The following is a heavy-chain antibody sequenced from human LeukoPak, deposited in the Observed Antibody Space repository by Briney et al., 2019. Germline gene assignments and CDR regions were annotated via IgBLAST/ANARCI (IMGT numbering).Heavy chain of an antibody. Sequence: GGSLRLSCAASGFTFSSYAMHWVRQAPGKGLEWVAVISYDGSNKYYADSVKGRFTISRDNSKNTLYLQMNSLRAEDTAVYYCARDSLRDFRAFDIWGQGTMVTVSS. J-gene: IGHJ3*02. D-gene: IGHD2/OR15-2a*01. CDR2: ISYDGSNK. CDR1: GFTFSSYA. CDR3: ARDSLRDFRAFDI. V-gene: IGHV3-30-3*01.